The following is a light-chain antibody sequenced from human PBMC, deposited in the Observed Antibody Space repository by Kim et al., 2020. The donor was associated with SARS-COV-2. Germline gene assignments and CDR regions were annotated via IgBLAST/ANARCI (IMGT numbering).Light chain of an antibody. CDR3: QQNDNLLLS. J-gene: IGKJ4*01. Sequence: ASIRDRVTITCQARQDINIYLRWYQQKPGKAPKLLIYDASNLETGVPSRFSGGGSGTFFTFTISSLQPEDIATYYCQQNDNLLLSFGGGTKVDIK. CDR2: DAS. CDR1: QDINIY. V-gene: IGKV1-33*01.